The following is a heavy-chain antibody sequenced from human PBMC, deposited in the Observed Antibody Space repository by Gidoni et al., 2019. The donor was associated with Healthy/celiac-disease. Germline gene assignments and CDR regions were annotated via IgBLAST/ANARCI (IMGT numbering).Heavy chain of an antibody. CDR2: ISSSSSYI. CDR3: ARGTPNSSSWYLFSSHDPGDWYFDL. J-gene: IGHJ2*01. V-gene: IGHV3-21*01. D-gene: IGHD6-13*01. CDR1: GFTFSSYS. Sequence: EVQLVESGGGLVKPGGSLRLSCAASGFTFSSYSMNWVRQAPGKGLEWVSSISSSSSYIYYADSVKGRFTISRDNAKNSLYLQMNSLRAEDTAVYYCARGTPNSSSWYLFSSHDPGDWYFDLWGRGTLVTVSS.